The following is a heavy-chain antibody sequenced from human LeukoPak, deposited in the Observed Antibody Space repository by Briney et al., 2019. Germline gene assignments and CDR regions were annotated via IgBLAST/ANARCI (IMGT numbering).Heavy chain of an antibody. D-gene: IGHD6-13*01. J-gene: IGHJ4*02. CDR1: ELTFSSYG. V-gene: IGHV3-33*01. Sequence: PGGSLRLSCAASELTFSSYGMHWVRQAPGKGLEGVAVIWYDGSNKYYADSVKGRFTISRDNSKNTLYLQMNSLRAEDTAVYYCARDGQQLVFSAFDYWGQGTLVTVSS. CDR3: ARDGQQLVFSAFDY. CDR2: IWYDGSNK.